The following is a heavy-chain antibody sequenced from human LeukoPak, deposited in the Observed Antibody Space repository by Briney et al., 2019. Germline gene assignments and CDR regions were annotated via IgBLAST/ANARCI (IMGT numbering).Heavy chain of an antibody. V-gene: IGHV1-18*01. Sequence: GASVKVSCKASGYTFTSYGISWVRQAPGQGLEWMGWISAYNGNTNYAQKLQGRVTMTTDTSTSTAYMELRSLRSDDTAVYYCARDYHDYGDYADPFDYWGQGTLVTVSS. J-gene: IGHJ4*02. D-gene: IGHD4-17*01. CDR2: ISAYNGNT. CDR3: ARDYHDYGDYADPFDY. CDR1: GYTFTSYG.